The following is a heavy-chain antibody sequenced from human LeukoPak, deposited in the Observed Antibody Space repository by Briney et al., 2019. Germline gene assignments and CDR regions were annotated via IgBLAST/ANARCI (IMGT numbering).Heavy chain of an antibody. D-gene: IGHD6-13*01. CDR1: GFTFSSYW. CDR3: ARDRGGSSWYFPGHYFDS. CDR2: INSDGSST. V-gene: IGHV3-74*01. J-gene: IGHJ4*02. Sequence: GGSLRLSCAASGFTFSSYWMHWVRQAPGKGLVWVSRINSDGSSTSYADSVKGRFTISRDNAKNTLYLQMNSLRAEDTAVYYCARDRGGSSWYFPGHYFDSWAQGTLVTVSS.